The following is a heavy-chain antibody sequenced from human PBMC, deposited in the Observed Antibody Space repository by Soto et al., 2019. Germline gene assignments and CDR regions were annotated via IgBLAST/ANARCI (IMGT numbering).Heavy chain of an antibody. J-gene: IGHJ6*02. CDR2: ISYDGNNK. CDR1: GFTFSNYA. CDR3: ARALYCTSTSCYIAVGVLGMDV. V-gene: IGHV3-30-3*01. Sequence: PGGSLRLSCAASGFTFSNYALHWVRQAPGKGLEWVSVISYDGNNKYFAASVKGRFTLSRDNSKNTLYLQMNSLRPEDTAVYYCARALYCTSTSCYIAVGVLGMDVWGQGTTVTVSS. D-gene: IGHD2-2*02.